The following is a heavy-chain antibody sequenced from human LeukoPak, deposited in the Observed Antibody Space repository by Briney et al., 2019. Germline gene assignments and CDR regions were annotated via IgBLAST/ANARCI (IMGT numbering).Heavy chain of an antibody. V-gene: IGHV4-61*02. D-gene: IGHD3-3*01. Sequence: SQTLSLTCTVSGGSISSGSYYWSWIRQPAGKGLEWIGRIYTSGSTNYNPSLKSRVTISVDTSKNQFSLKLSSVTAADTAVYYCAREVGGSIFGVVTNWFDPWGQGTLVTVSS. J-gene: IGHJ5*02. CDR3: AREVGGSIFGVVTNWFDP. CDR1: GGSISSGSYY. CDR2: IYTSGST.